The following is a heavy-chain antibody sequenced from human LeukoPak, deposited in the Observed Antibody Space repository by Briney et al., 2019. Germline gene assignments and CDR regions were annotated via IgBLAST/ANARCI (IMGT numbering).Heavy chain of an antibody. J-gene: IGHJ4*02. Sequence: GGSLRLSCAASGFTFSSYAMHWVRQAPGKGLEWVAVISYDGSNKCYADSVKGRFTISRDNSKNTLYLQMNSLRAEDTAVYYCVYGDYARFDYWGQGTLVTVSS. V-gene: IGHV3-30-3*01. CDR2: ISYDGSNK. CDR3: VYGDYARFDY. D-gene: IGHD4-17*01. CDR1: GFTFSSYA.